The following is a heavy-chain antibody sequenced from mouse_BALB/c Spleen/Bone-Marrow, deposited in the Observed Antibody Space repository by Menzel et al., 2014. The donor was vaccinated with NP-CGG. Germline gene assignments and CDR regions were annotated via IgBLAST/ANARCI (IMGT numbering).Heavy chain of an antibody. D-gene: IGHD2-1*01. CDR1: GISITTGNSR. CDR2: IYYSGTI. Sequence: EVKLVESGPGLVKPSQTVSLTCTVTGISITTGNSRWSWIRQFPGNKLEWIGYIYYSGTITYNPSLTSRTTITRDTSKNQFFLEMNSLTAEDTATYYCARSYGNYFDYWGQGTTLTVSS. J-gene: IGHJ2*01. V-gene: IGHV3-5*02. CDR3: ARSYGNYFDY.